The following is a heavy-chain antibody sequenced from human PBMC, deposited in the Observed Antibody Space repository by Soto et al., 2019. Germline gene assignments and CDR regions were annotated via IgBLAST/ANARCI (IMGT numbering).Heavy chain of an antibody. CDR2: INVGKGNT. Sequence: ASVKVSCKTSGYIFRTYILYWVRQAPGQRLEWMGWINVGKGNTKYSEKFQDRVTITADKSASTAYLELSSLRSEDTAVYYCAREQQLAPTYYYGMDVWGQGTTVTVSS. D-gene: IGHD6-13*01. CDR1: GYIFRTYI. J-gene: IGHJ6*02. CDR3: AREQQLAPTYYYGMDV. V-gene: IGHV1-3*01.